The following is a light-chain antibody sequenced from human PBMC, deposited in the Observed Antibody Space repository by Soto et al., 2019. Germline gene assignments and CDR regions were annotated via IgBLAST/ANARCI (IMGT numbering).Light chain of an antibody. J-gene: IGKJ5*01. CDR2: DAS. CDR1: QSISDW. Sequence: DIQMTQSPSTLSASVGDRVTITCRASQSISDWLAWFQQKPGKAPKLMIYDASSLESGVPSRFSGSGSGTEFTLTISSLQPEDFAVYYCQQYGSSPTFGQGTRLE. V-gene: IGKV1-5*01. CDR3: QQYGSSPT.